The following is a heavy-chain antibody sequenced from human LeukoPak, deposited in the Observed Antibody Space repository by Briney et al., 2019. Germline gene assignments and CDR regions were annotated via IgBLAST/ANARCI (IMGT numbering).Heavy chain of an antibody. J-gene: IGHJ6*02. D-gene: IGHD2-2*01. CDR2: IEHSGST. CDR1: GGSFSGYY. V-gene: IGHV4-34*01. Sequence: ESSETLSLTCAVYGGSFSGYYWSWIRQPPGGGLEWIGEIEHSGSTNYNPSLKSRVTISVDTSKNQFSLKLSSVAAADTAVYYCARVYSSTSCFDVWGQGTTVTVSS. CDR3: ARVYSSTSCFDV.